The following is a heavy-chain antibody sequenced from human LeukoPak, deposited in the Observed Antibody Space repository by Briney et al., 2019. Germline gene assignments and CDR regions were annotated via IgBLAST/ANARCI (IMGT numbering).Heavy chain of an antibody. D-gene: IGHD2-21*02. J-gene: IGHJ4*02. Sequence: GGSLRLPCAASGFTFSSSWMHWVRQAPGKGLVWVSRINPDGSTTSHADSVEGRFTISRDNAKNTLYLQMNSLRAEDTAVYYCARGVGGDRDYWGQGTLVTVSS. CDR1: GFTFSSSW. CDR2: INPDGSTT. V-gene: IGHV3-74*01. CDR3: ARGVGGDRDY.